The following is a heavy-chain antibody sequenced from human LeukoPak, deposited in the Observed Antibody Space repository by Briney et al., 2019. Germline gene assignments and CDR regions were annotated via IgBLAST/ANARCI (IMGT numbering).Heavy chain of an antibody. CDR3: AKDGSSWSPSNYFDS. CDR1: GFTFSSYG. J-gene: IGHJ4*02. CDR2: IWYDGSNK. D-gene: IGHD6-13*01. V-gene: IGHV3-33*06. Sequence: GGSLRLSCAASGFTFSSYGMHWVRQAPGKGLEWVADIWYDGSNKYYADSVKGRFTISRDNYGNTLYLQMNSVRADDTAVYYCAKDGSSWSPSNYFDSWGQGSLGTVSS.